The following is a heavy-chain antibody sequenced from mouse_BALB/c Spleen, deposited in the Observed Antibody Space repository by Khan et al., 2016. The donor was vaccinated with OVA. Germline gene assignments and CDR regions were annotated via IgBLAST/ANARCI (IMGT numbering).Heavy chain of an antibody. Sequence: QIQLVQSGPELKKPGETVKISCKASGYTFTDYSMQWVKQAPGKGLKWVGWINTETGEPTYADDFKGRFAFSLETSASTAYLQINNLKNEDTSTYFCTRSDYYRGGRYAMDYWGQGTSVTVSS. CDR3: TRSDYYRGGRYAMDY. D-gene: IGHD1-1*01. V-gene: IGHV9-2-1*01. CDR1: GYTFTDYS. J-gene: IGHJ4*01. CDR2: INTETGEP.